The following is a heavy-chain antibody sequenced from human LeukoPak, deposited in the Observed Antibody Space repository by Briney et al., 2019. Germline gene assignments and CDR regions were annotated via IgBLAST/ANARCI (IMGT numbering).Heavy chain of an antibody. D-gene: IGHD1-26*01. V-gene: IGHV3-53*01. CDR2: IYNTGAT. CDR1: GFTVSDNY. CDR3: ARIEWERLGRAFDI. Sequence: PGGSLRLSCAGSGFTVSDNYMTWVRQAPGKGLEWVASIYNTGATHYAESVKGRFTISRDNSKNTLFLQMNSLRAEDMAVYYCARIEWERLGRAFDIWGQGTMVTVSS. J-gene: IGHJ3*02.